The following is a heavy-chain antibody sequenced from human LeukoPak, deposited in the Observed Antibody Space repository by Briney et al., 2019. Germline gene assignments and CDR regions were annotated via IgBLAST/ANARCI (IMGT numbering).Heavy chain of an antibody. V-gene: IGHV1-18*01. D-gene: IGHD2-15*01. Sequence: GASVKVSCKASGYTFTSYGISWVRQAPGQGLEWMGWISAYNGNTNYAQKLQGRVTMTRDMSTSTVYMELSSLRSEDTAVYYCARVQMPGYCSGGSCYDFDYWGQGTLVTVSS. CDR1: GYTFTSYG. CDR2: ISAYNGNT. CDR3: ARVQMPGYCSGGSCYDFDY. J-gene: IGHJ4*02.